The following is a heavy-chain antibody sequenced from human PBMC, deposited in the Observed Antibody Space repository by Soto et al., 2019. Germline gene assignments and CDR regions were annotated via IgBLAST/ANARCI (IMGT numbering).Heavy chain of an antibody. CDR1: GASISSYY. Sequence: QVQLQESGPGLVKASETLSLTCTVSGASISSYYWSWTRQPPGQGLEWIGYIYYSGSTRYNPSLKSRVTISVDTSKNQVSLKLNSVTGADTAFYHCASGWGKDTGVAGTVPYYYVVDVWGQGTTVTVSS. CDR2: IYYSGST. V-gene: IGHV4-59*01. D-gene: IGHD3-16*01. CDR3: ASGWGKDTGVAGTVPYYYVVDV. J-gene: IGHJ6*02.